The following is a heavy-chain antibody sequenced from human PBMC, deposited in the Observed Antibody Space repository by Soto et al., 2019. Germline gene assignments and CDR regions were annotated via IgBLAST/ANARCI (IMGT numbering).Heavy chain of an antibody. V-gene: IGHV1-69*01. CDR3: ARSSPYIVVRKPTGNQDYYGMDV. CDR1: GGTFSNYT. Sequence: QVQLVQSGAEVKKPGSSVKVFCQASGGTFSNYTISWVRQAPGQGLEWMGGIIPVFGTTDYEQKFQGRVTMTADGSTSTADMKLSSLRSADTAVYYCARSSPYIVVRKPTGNQDYYGMDVWGQGTTVTVSS. D-gene: IGHD2-2*01. J-gene: IGHJ6*02. CDR2: IIPVFGTT.